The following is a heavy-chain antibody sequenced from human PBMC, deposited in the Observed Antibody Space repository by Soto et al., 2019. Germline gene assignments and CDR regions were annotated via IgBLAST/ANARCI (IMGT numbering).Heavy chain of an antibody. CDR3: ARDPMSEMATTEGRY. Sequence: GGSLRLSCAVSGFSVSDYEMNWVRQAPGKGLEWVSYINSGGSSIKYSDSVKGRFTISRDNAKNSLYLQMNSLRAEDTAVYYCARDPMSEMATTEGRYWGQGTLVTVSS. CDR1: GFSVSDYE. V-gene: IGHV3-48*03. CDR2: INSGGSSI. D-gene: IGHD5-12*01. J-gene: IGHJ4*02.